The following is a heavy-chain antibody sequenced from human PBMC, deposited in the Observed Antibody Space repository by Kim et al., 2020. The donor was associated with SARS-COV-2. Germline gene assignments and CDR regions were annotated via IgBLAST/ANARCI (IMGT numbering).Heavy chain of an antibody. D-gene: IGHD3-9*01. CDR1: GGSISSSNW. Sequence: SETLSLTCAVSGGSISSSNWWSWVRQPPGKGLEWIGEIYHSGSTNYNPSLKSRVTISVDKSKNQFSLKLSSVTAADTAVYYCARGEEIRYFGKYAEYFQHWGQGTLVTVSS. J-gene: IGHJ1*01. CDR2: IYHSGST. V-gene: IGHV4-4*02. CDR3: ARGEEIRYFGKYAEYFQH.